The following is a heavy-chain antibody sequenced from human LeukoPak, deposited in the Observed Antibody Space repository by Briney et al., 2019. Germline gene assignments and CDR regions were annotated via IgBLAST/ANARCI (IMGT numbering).Heavy chain of an antibody. CDR1: GYTFTNYA. V-gene: IGHV7-4-1*02. CDR2: INTNTGNP. D-gene: IGHD3-10*01. Sequence: ASVKVSCKGSGYTFTNYAMNWARQAPGQGLEWMGWINTNTGNPTYAQGFTGRFVFSLDTSVSTAYLQISSLKAEDTAVYYCARDYVTLYGSGTTNWFDPWGQGTLVTVSS. CDR3: ARDYVTLYGSGTTNWFDP. J-gene: IGHJ5*02.